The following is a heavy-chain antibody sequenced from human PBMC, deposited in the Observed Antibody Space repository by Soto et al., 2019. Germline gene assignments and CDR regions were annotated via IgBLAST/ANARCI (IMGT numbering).Heavy chain of an antibody. D-gene: IGHD3-3*01. CDR3: ARDRRFFPIANHLDP. J-gene: IGHJ5*02. CDR1: GYTFTSYA. Sequence: ASVKVSCKASGYTFTSYAMHWVRQAPGQRLEWMGWINAGNGNTKYSQKFQGRVTITRDTSASTAYMELSSLRSEDTAVYYCARDRRFFPIANHLDPWGQGTLVTVSS. V-gene: IGHV1-3*01. CDR2: INAGNGNT.